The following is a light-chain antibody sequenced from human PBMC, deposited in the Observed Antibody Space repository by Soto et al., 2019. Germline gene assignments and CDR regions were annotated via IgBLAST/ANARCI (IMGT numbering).Light chain of an antibody. CDR3: EQRKRWPPLT. CDR2: DAS. CDR1: QSVDIY. J-gene: IGKJ4*01. Sequence: ETVLTQSPATLSLSPGERATLSCTASQSVDIYLAWYQQKPGQAPRLLIYDASNRATGIPARFSGSGSGTDFTLTNSSLGPDEFAVYYCEQRKRWPPLTFGGGTKVEIK. V-gene: IGKV3-11*01.